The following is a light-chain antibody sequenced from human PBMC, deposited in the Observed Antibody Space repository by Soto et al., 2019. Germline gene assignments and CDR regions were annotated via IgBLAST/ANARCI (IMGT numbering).Light chain of an antibody. CDR2: GNS. CDR1: SSNIGAGYD. CDR3: QSYDSILSGSRV. J-gene: IGLJ1*01. V-gene: IGLV1-40*01. Sequence: QSVLTQPPSVSGAPGQRVTISCTGSSSNIGAGYDVHWYQQLPGTAPKLLIYGNSNRPSGVPDRFSGSKSGTSASLAITGLQAEDEADYYCQSYDSILSGSRVFGTGTKLTVL.